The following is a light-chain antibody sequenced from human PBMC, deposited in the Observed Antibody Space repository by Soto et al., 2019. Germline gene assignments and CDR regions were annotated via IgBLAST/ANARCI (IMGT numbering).Light chain of an antibody. CDR3: SSYTTSGTYVL. Sequence: QSVLTQPASVSGSPGQSITISCTGTSRDVGAFNYVSWYQQHPDKAPKLLISEVNNRPAGVSHRFSGSTAGNTASLTICGLPLADEADYYCSSYTTSGTYVLFGGGTKVTVL. CDR2: EVN. CDR1: SRDVGAFNY. J-gene: IGLJ3*02. V-gene: IGLV2-14*01.